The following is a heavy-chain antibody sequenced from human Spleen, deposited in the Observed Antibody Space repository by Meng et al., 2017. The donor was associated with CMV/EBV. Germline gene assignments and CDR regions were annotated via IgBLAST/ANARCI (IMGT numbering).Heavy chain of an antibody. CDR3: ARGPWGGSYSALPFDY. CDR2: IYTSGST. CDR1: GGSISSYY. D-gene: IGHD1-26*01. J-gene: IGHJ4*02. Sequence: QGQLQESGAGQVKPSETLSLTCSVCGGSISSYYGSWIRQPAGKGLEWIGRIYTSGSTNYNPSLKSRVTMSVDTSKNQFSLKLSSVTAADTAVYYCARGPWGGSYSALPFDYWGQGTLVTVSS. V-gene: IGHV4-4*07.